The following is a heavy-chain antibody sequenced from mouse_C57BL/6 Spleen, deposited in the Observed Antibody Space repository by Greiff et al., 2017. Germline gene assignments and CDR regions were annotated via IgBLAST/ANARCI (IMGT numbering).Heavy chain of an antibody. CDR3: AREEKFITTVVAPFGY. Sequence: VKLMESGAELARPGASVKLSCKASGYTFTSYGISWVKQRTGQGLEWIGEIYPRSGNTYYNEKFKGKATLTADKSSSTAYMELRSLTSEDSAVYFCAREEKFITTVVAPFGYWGQGTTLTVSS. J-gene: IGHJ2*01. CDR2: IYPRSGNT. CDR1: GYTFTSYG. V-gene: IGHV1-81*01. D-gene: IGHD1-1*01.